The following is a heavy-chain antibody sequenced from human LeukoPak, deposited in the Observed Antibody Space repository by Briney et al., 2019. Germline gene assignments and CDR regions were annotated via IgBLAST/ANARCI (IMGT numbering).Heavy chain of an antibody. CDR2: IIPIFGTA. CDR3: ARDGDYGDYAEYFQH. CDR1: GGTFSSYA. V-gene: IGHV1-69*13. J-gene: IGHJ1*01. D-gene: IGHD4-17*01. Sequence: RRASVKVSCKASGGTFSSYAISWVRQAPGQGLEWMGGIIPIFGTANYAQKFQGRVTITADESTSTAYMELSSLRSEDTAVYYCARDGDYGDYAEYFQHWGQGTLVTVSS.